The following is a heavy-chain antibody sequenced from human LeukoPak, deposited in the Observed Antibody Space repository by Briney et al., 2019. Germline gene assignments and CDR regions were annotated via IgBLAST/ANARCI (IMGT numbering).Heavy chain of an antibody. CDR3: ARPINPYYYDSSGLDAFDI. D-gene: IGHD3-22*01. CDR1: GFTISSYW. J-gene: IGHJ3*02. Sequence: GGSLRLSCTASGFTISSYWMHLLRKAPRNGLVCVSRINSDGTSTSYADSVKGRFTISRDNAKNTLYLQMNSLRAEDTAVYYCARPINPYYYDSSGLDAFDIWGQGTVVTVSS. V-gene: IGHV3-74*01. CDR2: INSDGTST.